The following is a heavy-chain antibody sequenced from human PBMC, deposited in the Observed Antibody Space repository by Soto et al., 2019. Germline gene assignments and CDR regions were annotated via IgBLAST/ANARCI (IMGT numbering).Heavy chain of an antibody. CDR2: ISSSSSYI. D-gene: IGHD3-3*01. CDR3: ARVPYPDYDFWSGYYPGWFDP. J-gene: IGHJ5*02. CDR1: GFTFSSYS. V-gene: IGHV3-21*01. Sequence: GGSLRLSCAASGFTFSSYSMNWVRQAPGKGLEWVSSISSSSSYIYYADSVKGRFTISRDNAKNSLYLQMNSLRAEDTAVYYCARVPYPDYDFWSGYYPGWFDPWGQGTLVTVSS.